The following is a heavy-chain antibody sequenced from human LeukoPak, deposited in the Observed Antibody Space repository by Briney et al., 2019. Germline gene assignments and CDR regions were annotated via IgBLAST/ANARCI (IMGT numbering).Heavy chain of an antibody. D-gene: IGHD6-13*01. V-gene: IGHV3-21*01. CDR2: ISSSSSYI. Sequence: PGGSLRLSCAASGFTFSSYGMPWVRQAPGKGLEWVSSISSSSSYIYYADSVKGRFTISRDNAKNSLYLQMNSLRAEDTAVYYCAREYSSSWSLDYFDYWGQGTLVTVSS. J-gene: IGHJ4*02. CDR1: GFTFSSYG. CDR3: AREYSSSWSLDYFDY.